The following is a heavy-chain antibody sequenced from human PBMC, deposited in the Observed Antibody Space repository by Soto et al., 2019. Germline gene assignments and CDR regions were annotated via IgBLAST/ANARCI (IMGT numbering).Heavy chain of an antibody. J-gene: IGHJ4*02. CDR2: IYSSGST. V-gene: IGHV4-4*07. Sequence: QVQLQESGPGLVKPSETLSLTCTVSGGSIRSNFWSWIRQPAGKGLEWIGRIYSSGSTHYNPSLKSRVTMSVDTSENQFSLKLSSVTAADTAVYFCARGPPFEYWGQGTLVTVSS. CDR1: GGSIRSNF. CDR3: ARGPPFEY.